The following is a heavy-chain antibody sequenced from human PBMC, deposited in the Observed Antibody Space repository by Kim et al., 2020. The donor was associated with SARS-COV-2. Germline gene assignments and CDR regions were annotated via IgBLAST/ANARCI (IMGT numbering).Heavy chain of an antibody. CDR2: ISYDGSNK. V-gene: IGHV3-30*18. D-gene: IGHD6-19*01. CDR3: AKDLGTPGSGQWLVPGLLDY. CDR1: GFTFSSYG. Sequence: GGSLRLSCAASGFTFSSYGMHWVRQAPGKGLEWVAVISYDGSNKYYADSVKGRFTISRDNSKNTLYLQMNSLRAEDTAVYYCAKDLGTPGSGQWLVPGLLDYWGQGTLVTVSS. J-gene: IGHJ4*02.